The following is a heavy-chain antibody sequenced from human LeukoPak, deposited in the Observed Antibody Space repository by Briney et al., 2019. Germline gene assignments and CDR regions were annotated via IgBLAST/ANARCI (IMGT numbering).Heavy chain of an antibody. Sequence: SETLSLTCAVYGGSFSGYYWSWIRQPPGRGLEWIGEINHSGSTNYNPSLKSRVTISVDTSKNQFSLKLSSVTAADTAVYYCARVSRIVATIYFDYWGQGTLVTVSS. CDR1: GGSFSGYY. D-gene: IGHD5-12*01. J-gene: IGHJ4*02. CDR3: ARVSRIVATIYFDY. V-gene: IGHV4-34*01. CDR2: INHSGST.